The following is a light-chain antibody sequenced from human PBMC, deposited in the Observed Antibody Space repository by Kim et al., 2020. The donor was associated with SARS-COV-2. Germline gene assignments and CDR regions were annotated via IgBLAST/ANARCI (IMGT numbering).Light chain of an antibody. CDR2: EDD. CDR1: GGSIASTF. J-gene: IGLJ3*02. V-gene: IGLV6-57*02. CDR3: QSSDGSNLV. Sequence: GTTVTIPCTGSGGSIASTFVQWYQQRPGSAPTTVIYEDDQRPSGVPDRFSGSIDGSSNSASLTNSGLKTEDEADYYCQSSDGSNLVFGGGTQLTVL.